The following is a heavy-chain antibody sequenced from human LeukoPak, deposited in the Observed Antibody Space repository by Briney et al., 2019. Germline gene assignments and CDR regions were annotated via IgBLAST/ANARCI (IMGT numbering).Heavy chain of an antibody. CDR3: AKDPYRVIVATGNYLDP. J-gene: IGHJ5*02. Sequence: GGSLRLSCAASGFTFSSYWMSWVRQAPGKGLEWVANMNQDGSEKNYVDSVKGRFTISRDNSKNTLYLQMDSLRGEDTAVYYCAKDPYRVIVATGNYLDPWGQGTLVTVSS. CDR2: MNQDGSEK. CDR1: GFTFSSYW. V-gene: IGHV3-7*01. D-gene: IGHD2-21*01.